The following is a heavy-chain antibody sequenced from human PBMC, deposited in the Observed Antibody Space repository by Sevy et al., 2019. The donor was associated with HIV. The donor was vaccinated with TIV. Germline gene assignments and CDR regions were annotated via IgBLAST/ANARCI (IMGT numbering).Heavy chain of an antibody. V-gene: IGHV3-7*01. CDR1: GFNFNKYG. D-gene: IGHD3-10*01. J-gene: IGHJ4*02. CDR3: VRAGAFGTYDS. CDR2: VKGDGSEK. Sequence: GGSLRLSCAASGFNFNKYGMRWVRLAPGKGLEYVASVKGDGSEKHYMDSVKGRFTISRDNAENSVYLQMNSLRAEDTAVYHCVRAGAFGTYDSWGQGTLVTVSS.